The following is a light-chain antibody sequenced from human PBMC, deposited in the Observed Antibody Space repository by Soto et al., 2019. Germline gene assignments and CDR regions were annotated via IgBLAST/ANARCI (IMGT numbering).Light chain of an antibody. V-gene: IGKV1-5*01. CDR2: DAS. J-gene: IGKJ1*01. Sequence: DIQMTQSPSTLSASVGDRVTITCRASQSISNWLAWYQQKQGKAPKLLIYDASSLESGVPSRFSGSGSGTEFTLTISSLQPDDFATSYCQQYNSYCGTLGQGTKVDIK. CDR1: QSISNW. CDR3: QQYNSYCGT.